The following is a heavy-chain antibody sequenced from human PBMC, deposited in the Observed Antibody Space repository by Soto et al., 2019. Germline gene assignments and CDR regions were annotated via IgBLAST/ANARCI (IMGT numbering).Heavy chain of an antibody. V-gene: IGHV1-24*01. CDR3: ARQIYDSDTGPNFQYYFDS. CDR2: FDPEGGEA. Sequence: GASVKFSCKISGHTLTEFSIHWVRQAPGKGLEWMGGFDPEGGEAIYAQKWHGRVTVTEDTVTDTAYMELSSLRASDTAMYYCARQIYDSDTGPNFQYYFDSWGQGTPVTVSS. J-gene: IGHJ4*02. CDR1: GHTLTEFS. D-gene: IGHD3-22*01.